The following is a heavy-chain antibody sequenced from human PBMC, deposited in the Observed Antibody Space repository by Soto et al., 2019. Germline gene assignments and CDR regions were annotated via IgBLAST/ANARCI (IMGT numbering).Heavy chain of an antibody. D-gene: IGHD3-3*01. CDR1: GFTFSSYS. CDR3: ASQKRITIFGVVTPDAFDI. CDR2: ISSSSSYI. Sequence: GGSLRLSCAASGFTFSSYSMNWVRQVPGKGLEWVSSISSSSSYIYYADSVKGRFTISRDNAKNSLYLQMNSLRAEDTAVYYCASQKRITIFGVVTPDAFDIWGQGTMVTVS. V-gene: IGHV3-21*01. J-gene: IGHJ3*02.